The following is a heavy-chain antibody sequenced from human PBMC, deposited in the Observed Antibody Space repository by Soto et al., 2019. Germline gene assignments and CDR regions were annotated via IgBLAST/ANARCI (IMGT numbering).Heavy chain of an antibody. CDR1: GVSISFYY. CDR2: IDSSGST. CDR3: AREGYSSRWNPIDY. D-gene: IGHD6-13*01. Sequence: PSETLSLTWTVSGVSISFYYWSWIRQPPGKGLEWIAYIDSSGSTKYNPSLKSRVTISLDTSRNQLSLKLNSVTAADTAVYYCAREGYSSRWNPIDYWGQGTQVTVSS. V-gene: IGHV4-59*01. J-gene: IGHJ4*02.